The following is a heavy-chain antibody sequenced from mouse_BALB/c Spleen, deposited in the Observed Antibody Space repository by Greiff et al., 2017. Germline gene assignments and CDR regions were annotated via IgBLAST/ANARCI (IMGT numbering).Heavy chain of an antibody. CDR2: IRSKSNNYAT. CDR3: VRDRGDYYGSSYVGWYFDV. D-gene: IGHD1-1*01. J-gene: IGHJ1*01. V-gene: IGHV10-1*02. Sequence: EVQGVESGGGLVQPKGSLKLSCAASGFTFNTYAMNWVRQAPGKGLEWVARIRSKSNNYATYYADSVKDRFTISRDDSQSMLYLQMNNLKTEDTAMYYCVRDRGDYYGSSYVGWYFDVWGAGTTVTVSS. CDR1: GFTFNTYA.